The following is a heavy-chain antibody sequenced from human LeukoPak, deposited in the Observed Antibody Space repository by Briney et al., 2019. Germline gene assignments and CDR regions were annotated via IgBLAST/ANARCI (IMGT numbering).Heavy chain of an antibody. CDR3: ASNGDYYFDY. Sequence: KPSETLSLTCAVYGGSFSGYYWSWIRQPPGKGLERIGEINHSGSINYNPSLKSRVTISVDTSKNQFSLKLSSVTAADTAVYYCASNGDYYFDYWGQGTLVTVSS. J-gene: IGHJ4*02. CDR1: GGSFSGYY. V-gene: IGHV4-34*01. CDR2: INHSGSI. D-gene: IGHD4-17*01.